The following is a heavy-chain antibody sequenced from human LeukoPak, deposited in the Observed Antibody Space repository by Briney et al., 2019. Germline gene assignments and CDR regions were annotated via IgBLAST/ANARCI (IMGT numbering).Heavy chain of an antibody. CDR3: ARNSHDDYVL. V-gene: IGHV4-38-2*01. CDR2: IYHSGST. CDR1: GYSISSGYY. D-gene: IGHD4-17*01. J-gene: IGHJ4*02. Sequence: TSETLSLTCAVSGYSISSGYYWGWIRQPPGKGLEWIGSIYHSGSTYYNPSLKSRVTISVDTSKNQFSLRLSSVTAADTAEYYCARNSHDDYVLWGQGTLVTVSS.